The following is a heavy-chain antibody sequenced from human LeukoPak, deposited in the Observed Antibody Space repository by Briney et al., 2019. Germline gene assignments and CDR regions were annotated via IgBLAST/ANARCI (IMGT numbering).Heavy chain of an antibody. V-gene: IGHV4-39*07. CDR3: AREGATNWNYRGGFDY. D-gene: IGHD1-7*01. J-gene: IGHJ4*02. Sequence: PSETLSLTCTVSGGSISSSSYYWGWIRQPPGKGLEWIGSIYYSGSTYYNPSLKSRVTISVDTSKNQFSLKLSSVTAADTAVYYCAREGATNWNYRGGFDYWGQGTLVTVSS. CDR2: IYYSGST. CDR1: GGSISSSSYY.